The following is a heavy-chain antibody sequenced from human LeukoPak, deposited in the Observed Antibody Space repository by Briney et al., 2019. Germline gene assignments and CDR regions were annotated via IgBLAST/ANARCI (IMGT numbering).Heavy chain of an antibody. V-gene: IGHV3-21*04. CDR2: ISSSSSDI. D-gene: IGHD3-9*01. J-gene: IGHJ4*02. CDR3: AKDRPTDILTGYYPYYFDY. Sequence: GGSLRLSCTASGFTFSVYTVTWVRQAPGKGLEWVSSISSSSSDIYYADSVKGRFTISRDNSKNTLYLQMNSLRAEDTAVYYCAKDRPTDILTGYYPYYFDYWGQGTLVTVSS. CDR1: GFTFSVYT.